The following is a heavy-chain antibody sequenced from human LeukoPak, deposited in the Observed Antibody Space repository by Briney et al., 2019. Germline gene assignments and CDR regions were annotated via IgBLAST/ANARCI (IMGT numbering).Heavy chain of an antibody. CDR2: IYSGGST. Sequence: GGSLRLSCAASGFIFSTYDMNWVRQAPGKGLEWVSVIYSGGSTYYADSVKGRFTISRDNSKNTLYLQMNSLRAKDTAVYYCARDRSWGQGTLVTVSS. CDR3: ARDRS. J-gene: IGHJ5*02. V-gene: IGHV3-66*01. CDR1: GFIFSTYD.